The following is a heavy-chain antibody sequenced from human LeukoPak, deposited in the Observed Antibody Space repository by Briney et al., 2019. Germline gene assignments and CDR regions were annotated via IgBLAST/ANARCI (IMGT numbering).Heavy chain of an antibody. Sequence: SETLSLTCTVSGGPISSYYWSWIRQPAGKGLEWIGRIYTSGSTNYNPSLESRVTMSVDTSKNQFSLKLSSVTAADTAVYYCARVLPRFGRYYMDVWGKGTTVTISS. D-gene: IGHD3/OR15-3a*01. CDR1: GGPISSYY. CDR3: ARVLPRFGRYYMDV. V-gene: IGHV4-4*07. J-gene: IGHJ6*03. CDR2: IYTSGST.